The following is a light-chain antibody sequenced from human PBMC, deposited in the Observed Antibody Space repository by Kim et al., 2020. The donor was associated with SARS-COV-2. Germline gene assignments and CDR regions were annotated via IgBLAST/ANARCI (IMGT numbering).Light chain of an antibody. CDR3: NSRDSGGHHLV. V-gene: IGLV3-19*01. Sequence: SWYQQKPGQAPVVVIYGNTNRPSGIPDRFSGSYSRNPASLPITGAQAEDEADYYCNSRDSGGHHLVFG. CDR2: GNT. J-gene: IGLJ3*02.